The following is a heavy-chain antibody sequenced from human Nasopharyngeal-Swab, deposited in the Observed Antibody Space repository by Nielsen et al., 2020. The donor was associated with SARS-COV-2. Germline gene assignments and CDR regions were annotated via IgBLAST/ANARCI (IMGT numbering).Heavy chain of an antibody. J-gene: IGHJ4*02. CDR2: ISYDGRNK. D-gene: IGHD3-3*01. CDR1: GFTFSSYG. V-gene: IGHV3-30*03. CDR3: ASPTIFGVIALDY. Sequence: GESLKISCAASGFTFSSYGMHWVRQAPGKGLEWVAVISYDGRNKYYADSVKGRFTISRDNSKNTLYLQMNSLRAEDTAVYYCASPTIFGVIALDYWGQGTLVTVSS.